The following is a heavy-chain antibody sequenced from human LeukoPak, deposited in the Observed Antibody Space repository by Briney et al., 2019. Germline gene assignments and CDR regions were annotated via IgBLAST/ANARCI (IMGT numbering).Heavy chain of an antibody. D-gene: IGHD3-16*02. Sequence: PSETLSLTCTVSGGSISSYYWSWIRQPPGKGLEWIGYIYYSGSTNYNPSLKSRVTISVDTSKDQFSLKLSSVTAADTAVYYCARLSPGYDYVWGSYRYNLPFDYWGQGTLVTVSS. CDR1: GGSISSYY. CDR2: IYYSGST. CDR3: ARLSPGYDYVWGSYRYNLPFDY. J-gene: IGHJ4*02. V-gene: IGHV4-59*08.